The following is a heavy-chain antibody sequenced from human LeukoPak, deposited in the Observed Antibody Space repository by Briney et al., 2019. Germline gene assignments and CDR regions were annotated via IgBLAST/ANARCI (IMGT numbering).Heavy chain of an antibody. V-gene: IGHV3-21*01. J-gene: IGHJ3*02. D-gene: IGHD3-16*01. CDR1: GFSFSQHS. Sequence: PGGSLRLSCEASGFSFSQHSMGWVRLAPGKGLEWVSSISGSNRLICYADSVKGRFTVPRDNAKNLVFLQMHSLRADDTAIYYCVTGDDPDYTWENHRLDAFDIWGQGTMVTVSS. CDR2: ISGSNRLI. CDR3: VTGDDPDYTWENHRLDAFDI.